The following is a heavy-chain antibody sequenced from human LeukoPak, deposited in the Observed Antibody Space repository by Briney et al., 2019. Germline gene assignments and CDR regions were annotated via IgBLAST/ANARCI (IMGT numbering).Heavy chain of an antibody. J-gene: IGHJ4*02. V-gene: IGHV4-61*02. D-gene: IGHD5-12*01. CDR2: IYPSGTT. CDR3: ARGQEVVAENYFDY. CDR1: GGSISSGSYY. Sequence: SQTLSRTCTVSGGSISSGSYYWSWIRQPAGKGLEWIGRIYPSGTTNYNPSLKSRVTISVDTSKNQFSLKLRSVTAADTAVYYCARGQEVVAENYFDYWGQGTLVTVSS.